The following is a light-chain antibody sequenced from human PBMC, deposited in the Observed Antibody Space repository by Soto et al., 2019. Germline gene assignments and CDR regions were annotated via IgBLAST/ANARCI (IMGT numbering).Light chain of an antibody. J-gene: IGKJ1*01. CDR3: QQDYNLPQT. CDR2: GAS. CDR1: QSVSSSY. Sequence: LAPRDRVTLSCRASQSVSSSYLTWYQQKPGQAPRLLIYGASTRATSIPARFSGSGSGTDFTLTISSLQPEDFAVYYCQQDYNLPQTFGQGTKVDIK. V-gene: IGKV3D-7*01.